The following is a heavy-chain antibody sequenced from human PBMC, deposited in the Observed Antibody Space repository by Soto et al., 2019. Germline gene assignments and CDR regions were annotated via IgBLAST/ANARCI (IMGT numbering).Heavy chain of an antibody. CDR3: AKYYAREKTSTYGMDV. V-gene: IGHV3-23*01. CDR1: GLTFRSYS. D-gene: IGHD3-16*01. J-gene: IGHJ6*02. CDR2: ISGSGYST. Sequence: GGSLRLSCAGSGLTFRSYSMNWVRQAPGKGLEWVSGISGSGYSTYDADAVKHRFTISRDNSKNTLLRHMNSLRAEDTDLYYCAKYYAREKTSTYGMDVWGPGTAVTVSS.